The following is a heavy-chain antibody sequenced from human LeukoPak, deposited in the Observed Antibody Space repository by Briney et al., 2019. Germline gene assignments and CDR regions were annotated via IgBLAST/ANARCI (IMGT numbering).Heavy chain of an antibody. V-gene: IGHV3-30*04. CDR2: ISYDGSNK. J-gene: IGHJ4*02. CDR3: ARDPAYSSLFDY. Sequence: GGSLRLSCAASGFTFSSYAMHWVRQAPGKGLEWVAVISYDGSNKYYADSVKGRFTISRDNSKNTLYLQMNSLRVEDTAVYYCARDPAYSSLFDYWGQGTLVTVSS. D-gene: IGHD6-19*01. CDR1: GFTFSSYA.